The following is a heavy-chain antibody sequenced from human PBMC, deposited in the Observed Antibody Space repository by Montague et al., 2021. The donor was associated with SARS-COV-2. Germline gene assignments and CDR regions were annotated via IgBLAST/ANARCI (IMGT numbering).Heavy chain of an antibody. J-gene: IGHJ6*02. Sequence: SETLSLTCQVYGASFSGYYWSWVRQSPGKGLEWIGEVIHSGTTNYNPSLKGRVTISIDSSNDRFSLRLTSLTAADTGVYYCASGEFFYYGSGNYYRSALDDWGQRTTVTVSS. CDR2: VIHSGTT. V-gene: IGHV4-34*12. CDR3: ASGEFFYYGSGNYYRSALDD. D-gene: IGHD3-10*01. CDR1: GASFSGYY.